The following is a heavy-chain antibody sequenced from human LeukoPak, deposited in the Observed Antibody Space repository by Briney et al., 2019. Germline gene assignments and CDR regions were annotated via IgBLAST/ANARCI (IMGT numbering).Heavy chain of an antibody. Sequence: SETLSLTCTVSGGSISSYYWSWIRQPPGKGLEWIGYIYYSGSTNYNPSLKSRVTISVDTSKNQFSLKLSSVTAADTAVYYCARDGPYSGSYVYWGQGTLVTVSS. CDR3: ARDGPYSGSYVY. V-gene: IGHV4-59*01. J-gene: IGHJ4*02. D-gene: IGHD1-26*01. CDR1: GGSISSYY. CDR2: IYYSGST.